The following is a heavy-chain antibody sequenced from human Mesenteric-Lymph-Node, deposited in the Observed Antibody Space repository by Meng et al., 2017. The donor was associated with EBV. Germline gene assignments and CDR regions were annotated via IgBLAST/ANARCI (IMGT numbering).Heavy chain of an antibody. J-gene: IGHJ2*01. V-gene: IGHV6-1*01. CDR1: GDSVSSSSAA. CDR3: ARGATSVFDL. CDR2: TYYRSKWYN. Sequence: QVQLQQSGPGLVXXXXXPSLTRVLSGDSVSSSSAAWTRIRQSPSRGLEWLGRTYYRSKWYNDYAVFVKSRITINPDTSKNQFSLQLNSVTPEDTAVYYCARGATSVFDLWGRGTLVTVSS.